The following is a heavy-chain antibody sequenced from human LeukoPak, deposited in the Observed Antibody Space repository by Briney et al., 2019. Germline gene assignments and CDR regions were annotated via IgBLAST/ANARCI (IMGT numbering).Heavy chain of an antibody. D-gene: IGHD6-6*01. V-gene: IGHV5-10-1*01. CDR3: ARRVSSSAWFDP. Sequence: GESLKISCKGSGYSFTSYWISWVRQMPGKGLEWMGRIDPSDSYTNYSPSFQGHDTTSADKSISTAYLQWRSLKASDASMYYCARRVSSSAWFDPWGQGTLLTVSS. CDR2: IDPSDSYT. CDR1: GYSFTSYW. J-gene: IGHJ5*02.